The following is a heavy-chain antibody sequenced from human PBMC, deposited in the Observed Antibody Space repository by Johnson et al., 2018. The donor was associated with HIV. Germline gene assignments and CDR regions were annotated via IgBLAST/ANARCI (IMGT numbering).Heavy chain of an antibody. CDR2: ISGSGGST. J-gene: IGHJ3*02. CDR1: GFTFSSYA. Sequence: VQLVESGGGLVQPGGSLRLSCAASGFTFSSYAMSWVRQAPGKGLEWVSAISGSGGSTYYADSVKGRFTISRDNAKNSLYLQMNSLRAEDTALYYCARGSSYYYDSSGYAFDIWGQGTMVTVSS. CDR3: ARGSSYYYDSSGYAFDI. V-gene: IGHV3-23*04. D-gene: IGHD3-22*01.